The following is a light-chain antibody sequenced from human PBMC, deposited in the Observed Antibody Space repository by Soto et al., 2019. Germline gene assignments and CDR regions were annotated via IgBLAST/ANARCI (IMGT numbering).Light chain of an antibody. CDR2: ENN. V-gene: IGLV1-40*01. J-gene: IGLJ1*01. CDR3: QSYDSSLSGYA. Sequence: QSVLTQPPSVSEAPGQRVTISCTGSSSNIGAGYEAHWYQQVPGTAPKLLIYENNNRPSGVPDRFSGSKSGTSASLAITGLQAEDEAAYSCQSYDSSLSGYAFGTGTKVTVL. CDR1: SSNIGAGYE.